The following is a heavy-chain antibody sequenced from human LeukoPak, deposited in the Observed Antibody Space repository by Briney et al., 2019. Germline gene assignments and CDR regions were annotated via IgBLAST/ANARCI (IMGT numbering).Heavy chain of an antibody. D-gene: IGHD1-26*01. CDR1: GFTVTDTY. J-gene: IGHJ4*02. Sequence: HPGGSLRLSSAVSGFTVTDTYMSWVRQAPGKGLEWLSVIYTGGSIYYADFLKGRFTISRDISKNTLFLQMNSLRAEDTAVYYCTRGGSYFDFDYWGQGTLVTVSS. CDR2: IYTGGSI. V-gene: IGHV3-53*01. CDR3: TRGGSYFDFDY.